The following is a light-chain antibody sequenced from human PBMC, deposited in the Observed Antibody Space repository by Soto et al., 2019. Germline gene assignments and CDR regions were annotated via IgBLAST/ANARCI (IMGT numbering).Light chain of an antibody. J-gene: IGLJ1*01. V-gene: IGLV2-11*01. Sequence: QSVLTQPRSVSGSPGQSVTISCTRTSSYIGPYDHVAWYQQHPGKAPKLIIFAVSKRPSGVPDRFPGSKSGNTASLTISGPQAEDEADYYCSSYAGNYIYVFATGTKVTVL. CDR3: SSYAGNYIYV. CDR2: AVS. CDR1: SSYIGPYDH.